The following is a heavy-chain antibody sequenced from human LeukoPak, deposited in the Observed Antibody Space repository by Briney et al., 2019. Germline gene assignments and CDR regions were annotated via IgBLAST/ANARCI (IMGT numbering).Heavy chain of an antibody. Sequence: GGSLRLSCAASEFTLSSYWMYWVRQAPGKGLVWVSHINDDGTTTSYADSVKGRFTISRDNAKNSLYLQMNSLRAEDTAVYYCARDHPRYYDILTGDLDYWGQGTLVTVSS. CDR2: INDDGTTT. CDR3: ARDHPRYYDILTGDLDY. D-gene: IGHD3-9*01. CDR1: EFTLSSYW. J-gene: IGHJ4*02. V-gene: IGHV3-74*01.